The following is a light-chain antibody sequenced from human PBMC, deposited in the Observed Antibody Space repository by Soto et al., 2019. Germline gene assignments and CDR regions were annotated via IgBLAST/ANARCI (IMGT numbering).Light chain of an antibody. J-gene: IGKJ4*01. CDR2: GAS. CDR1: QSVSGSY. CDR3: QQYGSSPLT. Sequence: GLKHSPGTVSLSKRVRPTLSCRASQSVSGSYLAWYQQKPGQAPRLLIYGASSRATGIPDRFSGSGSGTDFTLTISRLEPEDFAVYYCQQYGSSPLTFGRGSIVDIK. V-gene: IGKV3-20*01.